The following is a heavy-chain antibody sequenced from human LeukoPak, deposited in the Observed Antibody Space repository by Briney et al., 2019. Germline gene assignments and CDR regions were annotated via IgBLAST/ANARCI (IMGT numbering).Heavy chain of an antibody. Sequence: PSETLSLTCAVYGGSFSGYYWSWIRQPPGKGLEWIGEINHSGSTNYNPSLKSRVTISVDTSKNQFSLKLSSVTAADTAVYYCARRSYYGHFDYWGQGTLVTVSS. V-gene: IGHV4-34*01. CDR1: GGSFSGYY. CDR2: INHSGST. J-gene: IGHJ4*02. CDR3: ARRSYYGHFDY. D-gene: IGHD3-10*01.